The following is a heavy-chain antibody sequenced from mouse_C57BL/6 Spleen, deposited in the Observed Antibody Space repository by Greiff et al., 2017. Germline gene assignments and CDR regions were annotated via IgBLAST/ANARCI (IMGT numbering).Heavy chain of an antibody. CDR3: ARGEDGGGDWYLDV. J-gene: IGHJ1*02. CDR1: GYTFTSYT. V-gene: IGHV1-4*01. CDR2: INPSSGYT. Sequence: QVQLQQSGAELARPGASVKMSCKASGYTFTSYTMHWVKQRPGQGLEWIGYINPSSGYTKYNQTFKDKATLTADKSSSTASMQLSSLTSEDSAVYYCARGEDGGGDWYLDVWGTGTTVTVAS. D-gene: IGHD2-3*01.